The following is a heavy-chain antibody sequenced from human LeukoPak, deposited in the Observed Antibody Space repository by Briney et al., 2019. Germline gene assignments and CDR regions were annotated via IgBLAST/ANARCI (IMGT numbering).Heavy chain of an antibody. CDR3: ARDGRSGWYADY. Sequence: SVKVSCKASGGTFSSYAISWVRQAPGQGLEWMGRIIPILGIANYAQKFQGRVTITADKSTSTAYMELSSLRSEDTALYHCARDGRSGWYADYWGQGTLVAVSS. V-gene: IGHV1-69*04. CDR1: GGTFSSYA. D-gene: IGHD6-19*01. CDR2: IIPILGIA. J-gene: IGHJ4*02.